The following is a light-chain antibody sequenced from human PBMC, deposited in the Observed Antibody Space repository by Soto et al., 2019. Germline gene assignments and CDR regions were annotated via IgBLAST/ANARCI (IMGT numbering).Light chain of an antibody. CDR3: QQGGNWPLT. V-gene: IGKV3-11*01. CDR1: QSVSSN. J-gene: IGKJ5*01. Sequence: EIVMTHSPATLSVSPGERATLAWRASQSVSSNLAWYQQKPGQAPRLLIYDASSRASGIPARFSGSGSGTDFTLTISSLEPEDFAVYYCQQGGNWPLTFGQGTRLEI. CDR2: DAS.